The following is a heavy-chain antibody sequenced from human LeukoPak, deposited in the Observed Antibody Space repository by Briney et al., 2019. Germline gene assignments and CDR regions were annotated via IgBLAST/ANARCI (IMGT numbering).Heavy chain of an antibody. CDR3: ARGSLVRGVIFKD. V-gene: IGHV4-34*01. D-gene: IGHD3-10*01. CDR1: GGSFSGYY. Sequence: SETLSLTCAVYGGSFSGYYWSWIRQPPGKGLEWIGEINHSGSTNYNPSLKSQVTISVDTSKNRFSLRLSSVTAADTAVYYCARGSLVRGVIFKDWGQGTLVTVSS. CDR2: INHSGST. J-gene: IGHJ4*02.